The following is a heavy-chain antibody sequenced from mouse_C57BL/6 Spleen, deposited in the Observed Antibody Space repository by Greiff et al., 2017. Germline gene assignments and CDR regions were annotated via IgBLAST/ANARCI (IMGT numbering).Heavy chain of an antibody. CDR2: ISSGSSTI. J-gene: IGHJ4*01. CDR3: ARPITTVVANYYAMDY. V-gene: IGHV5-17*01. D-gene: IGHD1-1*01. Sequence: EVHLVESGGGLVKPGGSLKLSCAASGFTFSDYGMHWVRQAPEKGLEWVAYISSGSSTIYYADTVKGRFTISRDNAKNTLFLQMTSLRSEDTAMYYCARPITTVVANYYAMDYWGQGTSVTVSS. CDR1: GFTFSDYG.